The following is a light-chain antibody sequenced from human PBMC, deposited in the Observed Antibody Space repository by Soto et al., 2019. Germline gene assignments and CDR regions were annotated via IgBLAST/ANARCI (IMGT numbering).Light chain of an antibody. CDR3: LQDYNYPLT. J-gene: IGKJ4*01. V-gene: IGKV1-6*01. CDR2: STS. Sequence: IQMTQSPSSVSASVGDRVTITCRASQGIRNDLGWYQQKPGKAPKVLIYSTSSLQSGVPSRFSGSGSGTDFTLTISSLQPEDFATYYCLQDYNYPLTFGGGTKVDIK. CDR1: QGIRND.